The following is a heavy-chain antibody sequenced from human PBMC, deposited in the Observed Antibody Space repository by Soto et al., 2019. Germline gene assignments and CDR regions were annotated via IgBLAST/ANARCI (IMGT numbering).Heavy chain of an antibody. Sequence: GGSLRLSCAASGFTFSSYAMSWVRQAPGKGLEWVSAISGSGGSTYYADSVKGRFTISRDNSKNTLYLQMNSLRAEDTAVYYCAISPSLHNWFDPWGQGTLVTVSS. CDR1: GFTFSSYA. V-gene: IGHV3-23*01. J-gene: IGHJ5*02. CDR3: AISPSLHNWFDP. CDR2: ISGSGGST.